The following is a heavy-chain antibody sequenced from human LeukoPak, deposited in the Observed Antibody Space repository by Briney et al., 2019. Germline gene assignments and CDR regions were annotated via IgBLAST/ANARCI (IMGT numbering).Heavy chain of an antibody. J-gene: IGHJ4*02. CDR2: INPNSGGT. V-gene: IGHV1-2*02. D-gene: IGHD1-26*01. Sequence: ASVKVSCKASGYTFTSYYMHWVRQAPGQGLEWMGWINPNSGGTNYAQKFQGRVTVTRDTSISTAYMELSRLRSDDTAVYYCARALPSIVGATTPDYWGQGTLVTVSS. CDR1: GYTFTSYY. CDR3: ARALPSIVGATTPDY.